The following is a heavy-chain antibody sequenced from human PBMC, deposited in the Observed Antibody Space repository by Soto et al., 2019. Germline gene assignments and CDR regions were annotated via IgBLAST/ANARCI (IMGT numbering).Heavy chain of an antibody. CDR1: GFTFSSYA. D-gene: IGHD2-21*02. Sequence: VQLVESGGGVVQPGRSLRLSCAASGFTFSSYAMHWVRQAPGKGLEWVAVISYDGSNKYYADSVKGRFTISRDNSKNTLYLQMNSLRAEDTAEYYCARAYCGGDCPFDYWGQGTLVTVSS. CDR3: ARAYCGGDCPFDY. J-gene: IGHJ4*02. CDR2: ISYDGSNK. V-gene: IGHV3-30-3*01.